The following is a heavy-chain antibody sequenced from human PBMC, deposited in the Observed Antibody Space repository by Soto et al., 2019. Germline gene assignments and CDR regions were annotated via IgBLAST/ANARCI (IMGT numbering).Heavy chain of an antibody. CDR2: ISSSSTI. CDR3: ARVRGSGWTFDY. Sequence: PGGSLRLSCAASGFTFSTYSMNWVRQAPGKGLEWVSSISSSSTIYYADSVRGRFTISRDNVQNSLYLQMHGLRAEDTAVYYCARVRGSGWTFDYWGQGTLVTVSS. V-gene: IGHV3-48*01. CDR1: GFTFSTYS. J-gene: IGHJ4*02. D-gene: IGHD6-19*01.